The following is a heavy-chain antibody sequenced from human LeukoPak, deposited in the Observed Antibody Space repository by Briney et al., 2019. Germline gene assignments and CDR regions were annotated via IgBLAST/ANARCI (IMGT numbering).Heavy chain of an antibody. CDR1: GYSFTSYW. J-gene: IGHJ3*02. V-gene: IGHV5-10-1*01. D-gene: IGHD6-19*01. Sequence: GESLKISCKGSGYSFTSYWISWVRQMPGKGLEWMGRIDPSDSYTNYSPSFQGHVTISADKSISTAYLQWSSLKASDTAMCYCARQPNPLYSSGWYGGNDAFDIWGQGTMVTVSS. CDR3: ARQPNPLYSSGWYGGNDAFDI. CDR2: IDPSDSYT.